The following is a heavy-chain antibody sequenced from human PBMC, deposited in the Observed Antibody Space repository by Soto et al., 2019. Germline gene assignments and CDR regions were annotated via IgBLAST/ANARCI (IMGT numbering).Heavy chain of an antibody. CDR3: ARQESSSWYNWFDP. CDR1: GGSFSGYY. D-gene: IGHD6-13*01. J-gene: IGHJ5*02. CDR2: INHSGST. V-gene: IGHV4-34*01. Sequence: SETLSLTCAVYGGSFSGYYWSRIRQPPGKGLEWIGEINHSGSTNYNPSLKSRVTISVDTSKNQFSLKLSSVTAADTAVYYCARQESSSWYNWFDPCGQGTLVTVSS.